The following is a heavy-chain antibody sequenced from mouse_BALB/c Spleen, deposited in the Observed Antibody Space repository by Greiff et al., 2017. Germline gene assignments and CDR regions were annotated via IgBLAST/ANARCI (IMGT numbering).Heavy chain of an antibody. CDR3: ARVYGSSYRYWYFDV. CDR2: ISTYYGDA. Sequence: VQLKESGAELVRPGVSVKISCKGSGYTFTDYAMHWVKQSHAKSLEWIGVISTYYGDASYNQKFKGKATMTVDKSSSTAYMELARLTSEDSAIYYCARVYGSSYRYWYFDVWGAGTTVTVSS. CDR1: GYTFTDYA. J-gene: IGHJ1*01. V-gene: IGHV1S137*01. D-gene: IGHD1-1*01.